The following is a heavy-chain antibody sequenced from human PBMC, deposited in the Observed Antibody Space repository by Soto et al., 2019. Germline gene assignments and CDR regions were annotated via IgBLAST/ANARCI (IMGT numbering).Heavy chain of an antibody. CDR2: MSANNGNT. J-gene: IGHJ4*02. D-gene: IGHD6-13*01. V-gene: IGHV1-18*01. CDR3: ASDSSSCYDY. Sequence: ASVKVSCKASGYTFTSYDINWVRQATGQGLEWMGWMSANNGNTNYAQKLQGRVTMTTNTSTSTAYMELSSLRSDDTAVYYCASDSSSCYDYWGQGTLVTVSS. CDR1: GYTFTSYD.